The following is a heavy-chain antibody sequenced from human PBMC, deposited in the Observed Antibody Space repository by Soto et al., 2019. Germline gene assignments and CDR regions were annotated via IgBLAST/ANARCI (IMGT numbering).Heavy chain of an antibody. CDR3: AKRSSSSTFDY. Sequence: TGGSLRLSCAASGCTFSNYAVTWVRQAPGKGLEWVSTISGSGGSTYYADSVKGRFTISRDNSKNTLYLQMNSLRAEDTAVYYCAKRSSSSTFDYWGQGTLVTVSS. CDR1: GCTFSNYA. J-gene: IGHJ4*02. D-gene: IGHD6-6*01. V-gene: IGHV3-23*01. CDR2: ISGSGGST.